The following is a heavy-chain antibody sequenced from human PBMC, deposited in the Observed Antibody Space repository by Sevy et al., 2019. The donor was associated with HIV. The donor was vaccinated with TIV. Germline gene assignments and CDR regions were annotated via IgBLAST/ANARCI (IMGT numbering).Heavy chain of an antibody. D-gene: IGHD1-1*01. CDR2: IKSKTDGGTT. J-gene: IGHJ5*02. Sequence: GGSLRLSCAASAFTFSNAWMNWVRQAPGKGLEWVGRIKSKTDGGTTDYAAPVQGRFTISRDDSKNTLYLQMNSLKTEDTAVYYCTTDLRWSVIRNFDPWGQRTLVTVSS. V-gene: IGHV3-15*07. CDR3: TTDLRWSVIRNFDP. CDR1: AFTFSNAW.